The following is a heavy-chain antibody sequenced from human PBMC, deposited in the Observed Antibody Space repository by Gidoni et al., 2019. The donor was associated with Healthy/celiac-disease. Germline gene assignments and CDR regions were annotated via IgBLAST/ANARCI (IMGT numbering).Heavy chain of an antibody. D-gene: IGHD6-19*01. CDR2: INHSGST. J-gene: IGHJ4*02. CDR1: GGSFSGYY. CDR3: ARELPVAGLFDY. Sequence: QVQLQQWGAGLLKPSETLSLTCAVYGGSFSGYYWSWIRQPPGKGLEWIGEINHSGSTNYNPSLKSRVTISVDTSKNQFSLKLSSVTAADTAVYYCARELPVAGLFDYWGQGTLVTVSS. V-gene: IGHV4-34*01.